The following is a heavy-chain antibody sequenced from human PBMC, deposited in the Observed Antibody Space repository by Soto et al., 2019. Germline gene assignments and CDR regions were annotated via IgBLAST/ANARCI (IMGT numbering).Heavy chain of an antibody. Sequence: EVQLLESGGGLVQPGGSLRLSCAASGFTFSSYAMNWVRQGPGKGLEWVSVISGSGGSTYYADSVKGRVTIARDNSKNTLYQQMNSVRAEDKAVYYWASRSSGCYVGYWGQGTLVTGS. V-gene: IGHV3-23*01. CDR1: GFTFSSYA. D-gene: IGHD6-19*01. CDR2: ISGSGGST. J-gene: IGHJ4*02. CDR3: ASRSSGCYVGY.